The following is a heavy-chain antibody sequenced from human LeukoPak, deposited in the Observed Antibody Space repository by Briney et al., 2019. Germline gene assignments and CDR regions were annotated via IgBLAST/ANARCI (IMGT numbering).Heavy chain of an antibody. CDR3: ARDGWHSSSLYYYGMDV. D-gene: IGHD6-13*01. J-gene: IGHJ6*02. Sequence: PGGSLRLSCAASGFTFSSYGMHWVRQAPGKGLEWVADIWYDGSNKYYADSVKGRFTISRDNSKNTLYLQMNSLRAEDTAVYYCARDGWHSSSLYYYGMDVWGQGTTVTVSS. V-gene: IGHV3-33*01. CDR1: GFTFSSYG. CDR2: IWYDGSNK.